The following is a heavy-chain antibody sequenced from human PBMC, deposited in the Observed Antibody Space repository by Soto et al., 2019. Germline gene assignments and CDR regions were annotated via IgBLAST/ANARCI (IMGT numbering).Heavy chain of an antibody. J-gene: IGHJ4*02. D-gene: IGHD6-19*01. Sequence: PGGSLRLSCAASGFTFSSYGMHWVRQAPGKGLEWVAVISYDGSNKYYADSVKGRFTISRDNSKNTLYLQMNSLRAKDTAVYYCAKDKYSNGPSPFDYWGQGTLVTVSS. CDR3: AKDKYSNGPSPFDY. CDR1: GFTFSSYG. CDR2: ISYDGSNK. V-gene: IGHV3-30*18.